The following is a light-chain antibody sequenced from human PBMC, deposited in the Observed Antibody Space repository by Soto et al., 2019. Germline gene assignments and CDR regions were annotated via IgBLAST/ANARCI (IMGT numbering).Light chain of an antibody. J-gene: IGKJ4*01. CDR1: HGINNH. CDR2: ASS. Sequence: DIQMTQSPSSLSASVGDRVTITCRASHGINNHLAWYQQKPGKVPKLLIYASSTLQSGVPSRFSGSGSGTDSTLTISSLQPEDVATYYCQKYNVAPFTFGGGTKVEL. V-gene: IGKV1-27*01. CDR3: QKYNVAPFT.